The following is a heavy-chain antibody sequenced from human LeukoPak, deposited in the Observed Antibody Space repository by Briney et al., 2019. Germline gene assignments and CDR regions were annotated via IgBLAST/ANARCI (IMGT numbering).Heavy chain of an antibody. CDR1: GGSISSYY. Sequence: SETLSLTCTVSGGSISSYYWSWIRQPPGKGLEWIGYIYYSGSTNYNPSLKGRVTISVDTSKNQFSLKLSSVTAADTAVYYCARALEYSSSYYGMDVWGQGTTVTVSS. CDR2: IYYSGST. D-gene: IGHD6-6*01. CDR3: ARALEYSSSYYGMDV. J-gene: IGHJ6*02. V-gene: IGHV4-59*01.